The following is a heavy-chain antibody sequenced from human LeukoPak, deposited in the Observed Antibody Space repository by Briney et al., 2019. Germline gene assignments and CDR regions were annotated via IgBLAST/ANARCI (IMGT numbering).Heavy chain of an antibody. V-gene: IGHV1-2*06. Sequence: ASVKVSCKASGYISTGNYIHWVRQAPGQGLEWMGRINPTTGITNYAQKFQGRVTMTRDTSITTAHMELSRLTSDDTAVFYCAREVGYSTSYYGRFDPWGQGTLVFVSS. D-gene: IGHD3-10*01. CDR1: GYISTGNY. CDR3: AREVGYSTSYYGRFDP. CDR2: INPTTGIT. J-gene: IGHJ5*02.